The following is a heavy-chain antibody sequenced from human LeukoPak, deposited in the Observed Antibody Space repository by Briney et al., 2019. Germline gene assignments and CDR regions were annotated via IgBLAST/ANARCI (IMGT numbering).Heavy chain of an antibody. J-gene: IGHJ4*02. CDR1: GGSISSDTNY. CDR2: IHYSGTP. V-gene: IGHV4-39*01. Sequence: PSETLSLTCTVSGGSISSDTNYWGWLRQPPGKGLERIGSIHYSGTPYYNPSLKSRITISVDTSKNQFSLKLNSVTAADAAVYYCARRGFGYILDYWGQGTLVTVSS. CDR3: ARRGFGYILDY. D-gene: IGHD1-1*01.